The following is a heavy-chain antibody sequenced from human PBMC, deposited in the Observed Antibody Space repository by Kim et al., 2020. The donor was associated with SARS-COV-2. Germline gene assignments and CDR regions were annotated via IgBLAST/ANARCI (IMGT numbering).Heavy chain of an antibody. V-gene: IGHV3-23*01. CDR1: GFAFSSYG. CDR3: AKGGGGSNYDY. CDR2: ISGSGDRSDRT. D-gene: IGHD4-4*01. J-gene: IGHJ4*02. Sequence: GGSLRLSCAASGFAFSSYGMSWVRQAPGKGLEWVSTISGSGDRSDRTFYADSVKGRFTISRDNSKNTVYLQMNSLRVEDTAIYYCAKGGGGSNYDYWGQGTLVTVSS.